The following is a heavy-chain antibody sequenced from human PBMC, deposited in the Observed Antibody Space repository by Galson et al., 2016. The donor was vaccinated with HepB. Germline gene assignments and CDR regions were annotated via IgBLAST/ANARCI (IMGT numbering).Heavy chain of an antibody. CDR1: GFNFDNYA. V-gene: IGHV3-9*01. J-gene: IGHJ6*02. Sequence: SLRLSCAASGFNFDNYAMHWVRQGPGKGLEWVSGISWNSGSIGYADSVMGRFTISRDHAKNSVYLQMNSLRAEDTALYYCANASGSYNYYYFYGMGVWGQGTTGTVSS. CDR3: ANASGSYNYYYFYGMGV. CDR2: ISWNSGSI. D-gene: IGHD3-10*01.